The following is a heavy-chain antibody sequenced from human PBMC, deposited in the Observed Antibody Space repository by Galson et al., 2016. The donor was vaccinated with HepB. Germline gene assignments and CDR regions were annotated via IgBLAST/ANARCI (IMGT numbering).Heavy chain of an antibody. V-gene: IGHV3-23*01. CDR1: GFTLNNYV. CDR3: AKDRYDSSGARYDY. D-gene: IGHD3-22*01. Sequence: SLRLSCAASGFTLNNYVMSWVRQAPGKGLEWVATIGGRPDQQHYADSVEGRFAISRDNSRSTVSLQMTSLRAEDTAVYYCAKDRYDSSGARYDYWGQGTLVTVSS. J-gene: IGHJ4*02. CDR2: IGGRPDQQ.